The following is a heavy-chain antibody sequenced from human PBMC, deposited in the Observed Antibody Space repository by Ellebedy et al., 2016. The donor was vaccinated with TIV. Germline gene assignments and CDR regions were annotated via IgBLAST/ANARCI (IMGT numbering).Heavy chain of an antibody. D-gene: IGHD5-24*01. CDR2: IYHSGSS. CDR1: GGSISSIDHY. CDR3: ARFAEMATIIFDY. Sequence: MPSETLSLTCTVSGGSISSIDHYWGWIRQPPGKALEWIGSIYHSGSSYYNPSLRSRVTMSVDTSKNQFSLRLNSVTAADTAVYYCARFAEMATIIFDYWGQGTLVTVSS. V-gene: IGHV4-39*01. J-gene: IGHJ4*02.